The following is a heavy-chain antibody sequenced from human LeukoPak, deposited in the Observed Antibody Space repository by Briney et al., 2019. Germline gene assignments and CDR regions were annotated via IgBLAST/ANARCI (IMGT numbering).Heavy chain of an antibody. CDR1: GFTFGSYA. V-gene: IGHV3-23*01. D-gene: IGHD1-1*01. J-gene: IGHJ4*02. Sequence: GGSLRLSCAASGFTFGSYAMTWVRQAPGKGLEWVSAISESGGGTYYADSVKGRFTISRDNSKKMLYLQMNSLRAEDTAVYFCARSPVLDRNDWSFADWGQGTLVTVSS. CDR3: ARSPVLDRNDWSFAD. CDR2: ISESGGGT.